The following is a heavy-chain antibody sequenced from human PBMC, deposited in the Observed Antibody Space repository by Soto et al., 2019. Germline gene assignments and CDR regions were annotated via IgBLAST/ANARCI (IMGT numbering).Heavy chain of an antibody. CDR1: GGSISSGDYY. D-gene: IGHD3-10*01. CDR3: ARENPPVGEAAY. V-gene: IGHV4-30-4*01. J-gene: IGHJ4*02. Sequence: QVQLQESGPGLVKPSQTLSLTCTFSGGSISSGDYYWRWIRQPPGKGLVWIGYIYYSGSTYYNPSCKSLITISVDTTKTQFSLKLSSGTDADTALYYCARENPPVGEAAYWGQGTLVTVSS. CDR2: IYYSGST.